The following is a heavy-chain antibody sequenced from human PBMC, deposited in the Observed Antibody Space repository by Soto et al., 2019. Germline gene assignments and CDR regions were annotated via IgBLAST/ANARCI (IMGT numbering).Heavy chain of an antibody. J-gene: IGHJ6*02. CDR3: ARSYGSGTEGYYYYGMDV. D-gene: IGHD3-10*01. Sequence: GGSLRLSCAASGFTVSSNYMSWVRQAPGKGLGWVSVIYSGGSTYYADSVKGRFTISRDNSKNTLYLQMNSLRAEDTAVYYCARSYGSGTEGYYYYGMDVWGQGTTVTVSS. CDR2: IYSGGST. CDR1: GFTVSSNY. V-gene: IGHV3-53*01.